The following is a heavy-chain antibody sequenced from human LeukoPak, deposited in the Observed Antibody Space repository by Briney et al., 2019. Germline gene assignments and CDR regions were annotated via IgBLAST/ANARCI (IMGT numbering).Heavy chain of an antibody. J-gene: IGHJ5*02. CDR2: ISAYNGNT. Sequence: ASVEVSGKASGGTFSSYAFSWVRQAPGQGLEWMGWISAYNGNTNYAQKLQGRVTMTTDTSTSTAYMELRSLRSDDTAVYYCARGYGEAWFDPWGQGTLVTVSS. D-gene: IGHD4-17*01. CDR1: GGTFSSYA. V-gene: IGHV1-18*01. CDR3: ARGYGEAWFDP.